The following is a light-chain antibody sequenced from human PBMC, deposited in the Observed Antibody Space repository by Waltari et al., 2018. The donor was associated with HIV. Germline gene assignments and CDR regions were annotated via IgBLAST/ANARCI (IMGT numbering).Light chain of an antibody. CDR3: QSADSSGTWV. J-gene: IGLJ3*02. CDR2: KDT. CDR1: ALPKQY. V-gene: IGLV3-25*03. Sequence: SYELTQPPSVSVSPGQTARITCSGDALPKQYAYWYHQKPGQAPVLVIYKDTERPSGTPGRFAGSSSGTTVTLTISGVQAEDEADYYCQSADSSGTWVFGGGTKLTVL.